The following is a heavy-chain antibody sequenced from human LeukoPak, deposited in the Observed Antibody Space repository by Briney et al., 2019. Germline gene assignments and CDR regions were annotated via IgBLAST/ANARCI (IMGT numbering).Heavy chain of an antibody. CDR2: MNPNSGNT. D-gene: IGHD3-10*01. J-gene: IGHJ1*01. V-gene: IGHV1-8*01. Sequence: ASVKVSCKASGYTFTSHGINWVRQATGQGLEWMGWMNPNSGNTGYAQKFQGRVTMTRNTSISTAYMELSSLRSEDTAVYYCARGSTGSGSYYAEYFQHWGQGTLVTVSS. CDR3: ARGSTGSGSYYAEYFQH. CDR1: GYTFTSHG.